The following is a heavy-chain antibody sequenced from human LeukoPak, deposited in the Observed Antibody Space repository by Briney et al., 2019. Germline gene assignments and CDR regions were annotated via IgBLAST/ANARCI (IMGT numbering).Heavy chain of an antibody. Sequence: GGSLRLSCAASGFTFSDYYMSWIRQAPGKGLEWVSYISSSSSYTNYADSVKGRFTISRDNAKNSLYLQMNSLRAEDTAVYYCARAPGGLPYDYWGQGTLVTVSS. D-gene: IGHD3-16*02. CDR1: GFTFSDYY. J-gene: IGHJ4*02. V-gene: IGHV3-11*06. CDR2: ISSSSSYT. CDR3: ARAPGGLPYDY.